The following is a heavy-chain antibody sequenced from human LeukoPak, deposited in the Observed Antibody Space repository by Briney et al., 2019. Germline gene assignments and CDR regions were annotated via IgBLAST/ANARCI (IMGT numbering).Heavy chain of an antibody. CDR1: GYTFTSYG. CDR2: ISAYNGNT. CDR3: ARDRPYSGSYYGWFDP. Sequence: ASVTVSCKASGYTFTSYGISWVRQAPGQGLEWMGWISAYNGNTNYAQKLQGRVTMTTDTSTSTAYMELRSLRSDDTAVYYCARDRPYSGSYYGWFDPWGQGTLVTVSS. J-gene: IGHJ5*02. V-gene: IGHV1-18*01. D-gene: IGHD1-26*01.